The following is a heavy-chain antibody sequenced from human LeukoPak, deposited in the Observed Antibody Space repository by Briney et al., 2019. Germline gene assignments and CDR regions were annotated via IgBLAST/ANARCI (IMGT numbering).Heavy chain of an antibody. Sequence: GGSLRLSCVASGFTLSNHWMHWVRQNPGKGLVWVSRIKGDGSSISHADSVTGRFTISRDNAKNTLYLQMNNLRAEDTGVYYCVRDGVGAPPFDYWGEGILVTVSS. CDR2: IKGDGSSI. J-gene: IGHJ4*02. D-gene: IGHD1-26*01. CDR3: VRDGVGAPPFDY. V-gene: IGHV3-74*01. CDR1: GFTLSNHW.